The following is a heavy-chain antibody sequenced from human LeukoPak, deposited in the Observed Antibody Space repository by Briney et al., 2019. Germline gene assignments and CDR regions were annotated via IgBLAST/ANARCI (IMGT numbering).Heavy chain of an antibody. Sequence: SETLSLTCTVSGGSISSYYWSWIRQPPGKRLEWIGYIYFRESTNYNPSLRSRVTISIDTSKNQFSLKLSSVTAADTAVYYCARIRIVVVVAADGGRGSWFDPWGQGTLVTVSS. CDR1: GGSISSYY. D-gene: IGHD2-15*01. J-gene: IGHJ5*02. CDR3: ARIRIVVVVAADGGRGSWFDP. V-gene: IGHV4-59*08. CDR2: IYFREST.